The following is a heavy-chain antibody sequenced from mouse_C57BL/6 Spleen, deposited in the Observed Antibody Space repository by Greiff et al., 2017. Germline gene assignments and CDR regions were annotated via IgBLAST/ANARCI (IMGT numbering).Heavy chain of an antibody. V-gene: IGHV1-15*01. CDR1: GYTFTDYE. CDR2: IDPETGGT. D-gene: IGHD2-4*01. CDR3: TRVYYDYDWFAY. J-gene: IGHJ3*01. Sequence: QVQLQQSGAELVRPGASVTLSCKASGYTFTDYEMHWVKQTPVHGLEWIGAIDPETGGTAYNQKFKGKAILTADKSSSTAYMELSSLTSEDSAVYYGTRVYYDYDWFAYWGQGTLVTVSA.